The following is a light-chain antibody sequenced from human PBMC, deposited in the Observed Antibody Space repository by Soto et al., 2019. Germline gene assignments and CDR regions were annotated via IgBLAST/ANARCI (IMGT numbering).Light chain of an antibody. CDR1: QNIGDW. J-gene: IGKJ4*01. Sequence: DIQMTQSPSTLSASVGDRVTIACRASQNIGDWLAWYQQKPGKAPNLLIYTASTLESGVPSRFSGSGSGPEFTLAISSLQPEDFATYYCQQYNDLSTFGGGTKVDIK. CDR3: QQYNDLST. CDR2: TAS. V-gene: IGKV1-5*03.